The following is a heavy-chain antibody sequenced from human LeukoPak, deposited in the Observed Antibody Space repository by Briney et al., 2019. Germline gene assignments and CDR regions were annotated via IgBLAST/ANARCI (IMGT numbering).Heavy chain of an antibody. Sequence: GGSLRLSCAASGFTFSSYSMNWVRQAPGKGPEWVSYISSSSSTIYYADSVKGRFTISRDNAKNSLYLQMNSLRAEDTPVYYCARDGGPKNYYDSSGYYYWGQGTLVTVSS. V-gene: IGHV3-48*04. CDR1: GFTFSSYS. J-gene: IGHJ4*02. D-gene: IGHD3-22*01. CDR3: ARDGGPKNYYDSSGYYY. CDR2: ISSSSSTI.